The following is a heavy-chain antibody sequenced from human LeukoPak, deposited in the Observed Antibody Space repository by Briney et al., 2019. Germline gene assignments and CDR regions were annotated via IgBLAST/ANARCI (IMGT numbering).Heavy chain of an antibody. CDR2: IYYNGNT. D-gene: IGHD3-16*01. Sequence: SETLSLTCTVSGGSISTYYWSWIRQPPGKGLEWIGYIYYNGNTNYNPSLKSRLTISIDTFKNQFSLKLTSVTAADTALYHCARLGRPAAFDIWGQGTMVTVSS. J-gene: IGHJ3*02. CDR1: GGSISTYY. CDR3: ARLGRPAAFDI. V-gene: IGHV4-59*08.